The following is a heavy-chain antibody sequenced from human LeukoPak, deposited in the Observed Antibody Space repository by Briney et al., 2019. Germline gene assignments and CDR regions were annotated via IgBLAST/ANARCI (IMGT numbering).Heavy chain of an antibody. D-gene: IGHD3-22*01. V-gene: IGHV4-59*12. CDR2: IYYSGST. Sequence: KTSETLSLTCTVSGGSISGYYWSWIRQPPGKGLEWIGYIYYSGSTNYNPSLKSRVTISLDTSRNQFSLKLNSVTAADTAVYYCAKSNGYGLIDIWGQGTMVTVSS. CDR3: AKSNGYGLIDI. CDR1: GGSISGYY. J-gene: IGHJ3*02.